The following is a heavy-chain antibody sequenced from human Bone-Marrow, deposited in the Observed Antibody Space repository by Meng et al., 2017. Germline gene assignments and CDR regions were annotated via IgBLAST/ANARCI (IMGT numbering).Heavy chain of an antibody. V-gene: IGHV4-39*01. J-gene: IGHJ4*02. CDR3: ARLDDTGIDY. CDR1: GGSISSSFFY. CDR2: IYYTGST. D-gene: IGHD5-18*01. Sequence: QLQLQESGPGLVKPSETLSLTCTVSGGSISSSFFYWGWVRQPPGKGLEWIGSIYYTGSTYYNPSLKSQVTISIDTSKNQFSLKLSSVTAADTAVYYCARLDDTGIDYWGQGILVTVSS.